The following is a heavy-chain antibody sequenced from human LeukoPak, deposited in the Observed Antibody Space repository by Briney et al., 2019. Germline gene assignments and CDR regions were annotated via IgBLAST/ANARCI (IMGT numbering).Heavy chain of an antibody. CDR1: GYTFTSYG. CDR3: AGGIVGAPYDAFDI. CDR2: ISAYNGNT. D-gene: IGHD1-26*01. J-gene: IGHJ3*02. V-gene: IGHV1-18*01. Sequence: GASAKVSCKASGYTFTSYGISWVRQAPGQGLEWMGWISAYNGNTNYAQKLQGRVTMTTDTSTSTAYMELRSLRSDDTAVYYCAGGIVGAPYDAFDIWGQGTMVTVSS.